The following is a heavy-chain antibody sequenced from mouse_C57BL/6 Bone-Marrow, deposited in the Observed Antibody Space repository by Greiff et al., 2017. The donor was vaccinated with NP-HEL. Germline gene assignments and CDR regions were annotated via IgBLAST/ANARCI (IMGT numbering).Heavy chain of an antibody. CDR1: GFTFSSYA. Sequence: DVHLVESGGGLVKPGGSLKLSCAASGFTFSSYAMSWVRQTPEKRLEWVATISDGGSYTYYPDNVKGRFTISRDNAKNNLYLQMSHLKSEDTAMYYCARDRGVAFAYWGQGTLVTVSA. V-gene: IGHV5-4*01. CDR3: ARDRGVAFAY. J-gene: IGHJ3*01. CDR2: ISDGGSYT.